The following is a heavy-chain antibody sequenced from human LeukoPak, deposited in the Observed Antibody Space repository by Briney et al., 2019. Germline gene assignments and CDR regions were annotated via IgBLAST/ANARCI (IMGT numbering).Heavy chain of an antibody. CDR2: TSYDGSNK. V-gene: IGHV3-30*04. J-gene: IGHJ3*02. Sequence: GGSLRLSCAASGFTFSSYAMHWVRQAPGKGLEWVAVTSYDGSNKYYADSVKGRFTISRDNSKNTLYLQMNSLTAEDTAIYSCARPRLEYCSGGSCFDAFDIWGQGTMVTVSS. CDR1: GFTFSSYA. D-gene: IGHD2-15*01. CDR3: ARPRLEYCSGGSCFDAFDI.